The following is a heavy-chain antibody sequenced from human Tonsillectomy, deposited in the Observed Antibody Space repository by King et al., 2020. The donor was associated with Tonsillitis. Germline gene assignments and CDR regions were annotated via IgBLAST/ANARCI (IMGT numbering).Heavy chain of an antibody. CDR2: ISGSGGTT. D-gene: IGHD6-13*01. Sequence: EVQLVESGGGLVQPGGSLRLSCAASGFTFSSYAMSWVRQAPGKGLEWVSGISGSGGTTYYADSVKGRFTISRNNSKNTLDLQMDSLRADDTAGYYCAPTPYSSSWYYFDYWGQGTLVTVSS. CDR3: APTPYSSSWYYFDY. J-gene: IGHJ4*02. V-gene: IGHV3-23*04. CDR1: GFTFSSYA.